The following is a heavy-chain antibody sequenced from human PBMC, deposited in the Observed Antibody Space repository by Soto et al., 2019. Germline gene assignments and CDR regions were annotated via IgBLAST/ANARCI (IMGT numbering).Heavy chain of an antibody. CDR1: GVAISSGNW. V-gene: IGHV4-4*02. CDR2: IFHDGTA. CDR3: ARLVYDTRLNYMYFDF. D-gene: IGHD3-10*01. Sequence: QVKLQESGPGLATPSGTLSLTCAVSGVAISSGNWWTWVRHSPQRGLEDIGEIFHDGTANYYPFFERRVAISVDTSKNQFSPKLTSVTAADTAIYFCARLVYDTRLNYMYFDFWGQRTLVTVSS. J-gene: IGHJ4*02.